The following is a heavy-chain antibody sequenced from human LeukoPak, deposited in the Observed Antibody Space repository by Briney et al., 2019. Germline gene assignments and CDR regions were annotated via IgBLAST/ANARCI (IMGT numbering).Heavy chain of an antibody. J-gene: IGHJ3*01. CDR1: HVSMSSYY. D-gene: IGHD3-22*01. Sequence: VKPSETLSITCTFSHVSMSSYYLSSIRQPPGKGLEWIGYTYYSGSTNYNPSLKSRVTISVDTSKNQFSLKLSSVTAADTAVYYWRSAGPSGVYWEPLLLWRQGTMVTVSS. CDR3: RSAGPSGVYWEPLLL. V-gene: IGHV4-59*01. CDR2: TYYSGST.